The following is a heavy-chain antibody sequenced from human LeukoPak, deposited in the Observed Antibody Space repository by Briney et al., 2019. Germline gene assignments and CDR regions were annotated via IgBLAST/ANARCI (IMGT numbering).Heavy chain of an antibody. CDR1: GFTFNNYW. D-gene: IGHD2-8*02. Sequence: PAGSLTLSCVASGFTFNNYWMSWVRQAPGKGLEWVANIRVDGSDKFYMDSVKGRFTISRDNAKKSLFLQMNSLRAEDTAVYFCARLYFAGGNPLSGDSHHGNFDSWGQGTLVTVSS. V-gene: IGHV3-7*01. J-gene: IGHJ4*02. CDR2: IRVDGSDK. CDR3: ARLYFAGGNPLSGDSHHGNFDS.